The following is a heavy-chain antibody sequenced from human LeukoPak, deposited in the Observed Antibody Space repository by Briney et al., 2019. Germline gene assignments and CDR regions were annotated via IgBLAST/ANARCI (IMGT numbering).Heavy chain of an antibody. J-gene: IGHJ4*02. Sequence: RASVKVSCKASGYTFTGYYMHWVRQAPGQGLEWMGWINPNSGGTNYAQKFQGRVTMTRDTSISTAYMELSRLRSDDTAVYYCARGSTSFTVWGSYRLPGKNYFDYWGQGTLVTVSS. CDR3: ARGSTSFTVWGSYRLPGKNYFDY. CDR1: GYTFTGYY. V-gene: IGHV1-2*02. CDR2: INPNSGGT. D-gene: IGHD3-16*02.